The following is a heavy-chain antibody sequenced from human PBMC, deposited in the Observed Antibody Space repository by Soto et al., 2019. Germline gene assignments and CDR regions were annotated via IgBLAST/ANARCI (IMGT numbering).Heavy chain of an antibody. CDR2: IIPIFGTA. Sequence: QVQLVQSGAEVKKPGSSVKVSCKASGGTFSSYAISWVRQAPGQGLEWMGGIIPIFGTANYAQKFQGRVTIPADESTSTASMELSSLRSEDTAVYYCARGGQWLLAEYFQHWGQGTLVTVSS. D-gene: IGHD6-19*01. CDR3: ARGGQWLLAEYFQH. J-gene: IGHJ1*01. CDR1: GGTFSSYA. V-gene: IGHV1-69*01.